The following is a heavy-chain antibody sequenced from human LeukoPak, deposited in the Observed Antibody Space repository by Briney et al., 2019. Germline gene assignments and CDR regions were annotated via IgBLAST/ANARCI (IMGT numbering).Heavy chain of an antibody. D-gene: IGHD5-12*01. CDR1: GFTFSSYA. CDR3: AKGSGYSGYDLPDY. Sequence: QPGGSLRLSCAASGFTFSSYAMSWVRQAPGKGLEWDSAISGSGGSTYYADSVKGRFTISRDNSKNTLFLQMNSLRAEDTAVFYCAKGSGYSGYDLPDYWGQGTLVTVSS. J-gene: IGHJ4*02. V-gene: IGHV3-23*01. CDR2: ISGSGGST.